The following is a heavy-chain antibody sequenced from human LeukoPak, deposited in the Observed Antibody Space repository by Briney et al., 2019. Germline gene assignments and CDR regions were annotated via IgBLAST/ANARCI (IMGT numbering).Heavy chain of an antibody. CDR1: GYTFTSYG. CDR3: ARGVVGAPLGYYYYMDV. D-gene: IGHD1-26*01. Sequence: ASVKVSCKASGYTFTSYGISWVRQAPGQWLEWMGWISAYNGNTNYAQKLQGRVTMTTDTSTSTAYMELRSLRSGDTAVYYCARGVVGAPLGYYYYMDVWGKGTTVTVSS. CDR2: ISAYNGNT. V-gene: IGHV1-18*01. J-gene: IGHJ6*03.